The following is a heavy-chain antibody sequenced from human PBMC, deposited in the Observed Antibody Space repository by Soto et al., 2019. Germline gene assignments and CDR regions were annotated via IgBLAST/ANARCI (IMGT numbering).Heavy chain of an antibody. V-gene: IGHV1-3*01. Sequence: ASVKVSCKATGYSFKNYAVHWVRQAPGQRLEWMGFTNEGSGNTRFSQKFQGRISITRDTSASTVYLDLSSLTSEDTAIYYCARDDRSVSGVVTLDHWGPGALVTVSS. CDR3: ARDDRSVSGVVTLDH. CDR2: TNEGSGNT. J-gene: IGHJ4*02. D-gene: IGHD3-3*01. CDR1: GYSFKNYA.